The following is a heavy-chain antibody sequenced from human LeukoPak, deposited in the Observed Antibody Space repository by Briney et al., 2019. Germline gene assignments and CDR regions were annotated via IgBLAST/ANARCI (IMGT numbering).Heavy chain of an antibody. CDR2: ISYDGSNK. D-gene: IGHD3-22*01. CDR1: GFTFSSYA. CDR3: VREGGDSSGYYYLRSPLNYFDY. V-gene: IGHV3-30-3*01. Sequence: GGSLRLSCAASGFTFSSYAMHWVRQAPGKGLEWVAVISYDGSNKYYADSVKGRFTISRDNSKNTLYLQMNSLRAEDTAVYYCVREGGDSSGYYYLRSPLNYFDYWGQGTLVTVSS. J-gene: IGHJ4*02.